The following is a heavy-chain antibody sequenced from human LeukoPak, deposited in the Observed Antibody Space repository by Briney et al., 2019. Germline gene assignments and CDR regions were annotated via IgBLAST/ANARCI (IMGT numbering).Heavy chain of an antibody. CDR1: GFTFSSYG. Sequence: GGSLRLSCAASGFTFSSYGMHWVRQAPGKGLEWVAFIRYDGSNKYYADSVKGRFTISRDNSKNTLDLQMNSLRAEDTAVYYCARDSSDPYDAFDIWGQGTMVTVSS. V-gene: IGHV3-30*02. CDR3: ARDSSDPYDAFDI. CDR2: IRYDGSNK. J-gene: IGHJ3*02. D-gene: IGHD6-25*01.